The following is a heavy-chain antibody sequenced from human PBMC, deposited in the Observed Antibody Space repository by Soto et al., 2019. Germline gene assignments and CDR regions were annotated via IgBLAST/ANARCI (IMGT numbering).Heavy chain of an antibody. V-gene: IGHV3-7*05. CDR3: ARGGKNCWPDHSLSDL. J-gene: IGHJ5*02. CDR2: IKQDGSDK. Sequence: EVQLVESGGGLVQPGGSLRLSCAASGFTFSIYNMTWVRQAPGKGLEWVATIKQDGSDKYYVDSVKGRFTISRDNAKNSVYLQKNTLTAQDTALCFCARGGKNCWPDHSLSDLWGQGTLVTVSS. CDR1: GFTFSIYN. D-gene: IGHD2-21*01.